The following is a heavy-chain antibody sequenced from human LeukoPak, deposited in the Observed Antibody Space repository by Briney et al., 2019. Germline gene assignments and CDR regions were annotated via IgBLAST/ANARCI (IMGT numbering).Heavy chain of an antibody. CDR3: AKDGGLTSVAAGSSYGLDV. CDR2: ISGSGGNT. V-gene: IGHV3-23*01. CDR1: GFTFSSYA. Sequence: GGSLRLSCAASGFTFSSYAMSWVRQAPGKGLEWVSGISGSGGNTYYADSVRGRFTISRDNAKKTLYLQMNSLRAEDTAVYYCAKDGGLTSVAAGSSYGLDVWGPGTTVTVSS. J-gene: IGHJ6*02. D-gene: IGHD6-13*01.